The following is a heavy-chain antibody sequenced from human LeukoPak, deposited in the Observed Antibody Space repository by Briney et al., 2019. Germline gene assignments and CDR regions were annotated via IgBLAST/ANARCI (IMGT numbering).Heavy chain of an antibody. J-gene: IGHJ4*02. CDR2: IYYSGTT. D-gene: IGHD6-19*01. Sequence: GSLRLSCAASGFTFSSYWMSWVRQAPGKGLEWIGSIYYSGTTNYNPSLKSRVTISIDTSKNQFSLKLNSVTAADTAVYYCAAESERWLVRSWGQGTLVTVSS. CDR1: GFTFSSYW. CDR3: AAESERWLVRS. V-gene: IGHV4-59*03.